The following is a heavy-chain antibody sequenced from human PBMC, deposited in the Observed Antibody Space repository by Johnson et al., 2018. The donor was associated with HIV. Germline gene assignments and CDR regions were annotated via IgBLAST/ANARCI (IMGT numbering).Heavy chain of an antibody. CDR1: GFNFSSYA. Sequence: QLVESGGGVVQPGRSLRLSCAASGFNFSSYAMHWVRQAPGKGLEWVSGISWNSGTIGYADSVKGRFTISRDNAKNSLYLQMNSLRAEDTAVYYCATDIVVVLAVTGTGAAFDIWGQGTMVNVSS. CDR3: ATDIVVVLAVTGTGAAFDI. CDR2: ISWNSGTI. J-gene: IGHJ3*02. D-gene: IGHD2-15*01. V-gene: IGHV3-9*01.